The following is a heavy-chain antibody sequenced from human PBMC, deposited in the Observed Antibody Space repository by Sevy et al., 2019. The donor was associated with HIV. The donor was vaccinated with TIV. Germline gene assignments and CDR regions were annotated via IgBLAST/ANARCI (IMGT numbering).Heavy chain of an antibody. J-gene: IGHJ3*01. Sequence: GGSLRLSCAASGFTFNTHVMNWVRQAPGKGLEWVSSISGFGNTYYADSVRGRFTISRDNAKNTRYLQMNSLGADDTAVYYCAKVLNPALESMMEVTVRSLKGFDVWGQGTMVTVSS. D-gene: IGHD3-22*01. CDR1: GFTFNTHV. CDR3: AKVLNPALESMMEVTVRSLKGFDV. V-gene: IGHV3-23*01. CDR2: ISGFGNT.